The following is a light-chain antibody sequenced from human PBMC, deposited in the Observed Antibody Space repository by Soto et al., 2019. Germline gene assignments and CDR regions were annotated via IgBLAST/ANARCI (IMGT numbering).Light chain of an antibody. Sequence: QSALTQPASVSGSPGQSITISCTGTSSDVGGYNYVSWYQQYPGKAPKLIIYEVSNRPSGVSNRFSGSKSGNTASLTISGLQGEDEADCYCNSYTSSSTVVFGGGTKLTVL. CDR2: EVS. CDR3: NSYTSSSTVV. CDR1: SSDVGGYNY. V-gene: IGLV2-14*01. J-gene: IGLJ2*01.